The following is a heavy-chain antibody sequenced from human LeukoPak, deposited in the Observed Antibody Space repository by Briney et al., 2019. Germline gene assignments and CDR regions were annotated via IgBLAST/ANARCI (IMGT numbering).Heavy chain of an antibody. CDR3: ASGYSNYGGIFDY. V-gene: IGHV4-59*01. CDR1: GGSISSYY. CDR2: IYYSGST. Sequence: PSETLSLTCTVSGGSISSYYWSWVRQPPGKGLEWIGYIYYSGSTNYNPSLKSRVTISVDTSKDQFSLKLSSVTAADTAVYYCASGYSNYGGIFDYWGQGTLVTVSS. D-gene: IGHD4-11*01. J-gene: IGHJ4*02.